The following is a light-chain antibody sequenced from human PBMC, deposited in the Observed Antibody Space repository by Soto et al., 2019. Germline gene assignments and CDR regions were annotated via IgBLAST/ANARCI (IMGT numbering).Light chain of an antibody. CDR3: QQRSNWPPT. CDR1: QSVSSSY. Sequence: EMLLTQSPGTLSLSPGERATLPCMASQSVSSSYLAWYQKKXGQDPRXXIYGASSRATGIPDRFSGSGSGTEFNLTISRLETEDFAVYYCQQRSNWPPTFGQGTRVEI. V-gene: IGKV3D-20*02. CDR2: GAS. J-gene: IGKJ5*01.